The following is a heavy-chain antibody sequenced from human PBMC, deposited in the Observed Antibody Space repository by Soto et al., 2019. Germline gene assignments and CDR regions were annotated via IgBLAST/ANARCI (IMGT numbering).Heavy chain of an antibody. CDR2: ISSSGSTT. Sequence: PGGCPRLSCAASGFTFSNYYMSWFRQAPGKGLEWVSYISSSGSTTYYADSVKGRFTIPRDNSKNTLYLQMNSLRAEDTAVYYCAKPDVRIHLATPNWGQGTLVTVYS. CDR1: GFTFSNYY. V-gene: IGHV3-11*01. J-gene: IGHJ4*02. D-gene: IGHD2-15*01. CDR3: AKPDVRIHLATPN.